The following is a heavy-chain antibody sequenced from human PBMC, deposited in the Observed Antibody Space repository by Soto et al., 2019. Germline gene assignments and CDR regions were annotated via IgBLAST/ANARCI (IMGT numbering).Heavy chain of an antibody. CDR1: GYIFTSYW. Sequence: GEPLKISCNGSGYIFTSYWIGWVRQMPGKGLEWMGIIYPGDSDTRYSPSFQGQVTISADKSISTAYLQWSSLKASDTAMYYCAISADYYGSGSHYYYYGMDVWGQGTTVTVSS. J-gene: IGHJ6*02. CDR2: IYPGDSDT. D-gene: IGHD3-10*01. V-gene: IGHV5-51*01. CDR3: AISADYYGSGSHYYYYGMDV.